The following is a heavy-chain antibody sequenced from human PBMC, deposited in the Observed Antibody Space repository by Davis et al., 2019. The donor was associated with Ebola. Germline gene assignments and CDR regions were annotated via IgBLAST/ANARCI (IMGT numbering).Heavy chain of an antibody. CDR3: ARHLIYYYENGGYYRGNWFDP. J-gene: IGHJ5*02. CDR1: GVSISSTIYY. CDR2: INDSGSI. Sequence: PSDTLSLTCSVSGVSISSTIYYWGWIRQPPGKGLEWLGSINDSGSIYFNPSLDIRVTISVDTSKNQFSLKVNSVTAADTAVYYCARHLIYYYENGGYYRGNWFDPWGQGTLVTVST. V-gene: IGHV4-39*01. D-gene: IGHD3-22*01.